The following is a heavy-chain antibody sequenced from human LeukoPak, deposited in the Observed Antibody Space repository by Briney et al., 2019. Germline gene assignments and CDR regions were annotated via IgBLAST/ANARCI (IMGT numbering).Heavy chain of an antibody. D-gene: IGHD1-1*01. CDR3: AKGGSSRPTTYFNY. V-gene: IGHV3-30*18. CDR2: ISYDGSNK. J-gene: IGHJ4*02. Sequence: GGSLRLSCAASGFTFSSYGMHWVRQAPGKGVEWVAVISYDGSNKYYADSVKGRFTISRDNSKNTLYLQMNSLRAEDTAVYYCAKGGSSRPTTYFNYWGQGTLVTVSS. CDR1: GFTFSSYG.